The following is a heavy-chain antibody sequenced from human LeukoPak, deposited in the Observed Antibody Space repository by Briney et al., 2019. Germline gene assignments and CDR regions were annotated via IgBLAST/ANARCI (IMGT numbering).Heavy chain of an antibody. CDR3: AREGESIAARPYFDY. CDR2: INPSGGST. V-gene: IGHV1-46*01. D-gene: IGHD6-6*01. J-gene: IGHJ4*02. CDR1: GYTFTSYY. Sequence: ASVKVSCKASGYTFTSYYTHWARQAPGQGLEWMGIINPSGGSTSYAQKFQGRFTMTRDTSTSTVYMELSSLRSEDTAVYYCAREGESIAARPYFDYWGQGTLVTVSS.